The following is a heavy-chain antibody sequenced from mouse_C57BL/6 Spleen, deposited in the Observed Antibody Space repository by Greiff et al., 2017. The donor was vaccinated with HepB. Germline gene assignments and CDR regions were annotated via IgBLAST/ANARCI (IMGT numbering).Heavy chain of an antibody. D-gene: IGHD5-2*01. V-gene: IGHV1-47*01. CDR1: GYTFTTYP. Sequence: VQLQQSGAELVKSGASVKMSCKASGYTFTTYPIEWMKQNQGKSLEWIGNCHPYNDDTKYNEKFKGKATLTVEKSSSTVYLELSRLTFDDSAVYYCARGRISSPYYFDYWGQGTTLTVSS. CDR2: CHPYNDDT. J-gene: IGHJ2*01. CDR3: ARGRISSPYYFDY.